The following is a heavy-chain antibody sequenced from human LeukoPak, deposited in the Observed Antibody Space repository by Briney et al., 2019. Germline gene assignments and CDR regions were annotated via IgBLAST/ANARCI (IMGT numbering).Heavy chain of an antibody. Sequence: SETLSLTCTVSGGSISSYYWSWIRQPAGKGLEWIGRIYTSWSTNYNPSLKSRVTMSVDTSKNQFSLKLSSVTAADTAVYYCARDKGEYCGGDCYPNAFDIWGQGTMVTVSS. V-gene: IGHV4-4*07. CDR1: GGSISSYY. D-gene: IGHD2-21*01. CDR2: IYTSWST. J-gene: IGHJ3*02. CDR3: ARDKGEYCGGDCYPNAFDI.